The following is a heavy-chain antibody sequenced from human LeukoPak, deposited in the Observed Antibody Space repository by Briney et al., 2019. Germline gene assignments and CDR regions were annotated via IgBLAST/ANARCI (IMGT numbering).Heavy chain of an antibody. Sequence: GESLKISCQGSGYSFNSFWIGWVRQMPGKGVEWMGLIYPGDSDTRYSPSFQGQVTISADKSISTAYLQWSSLKASDTAMYYCARAMVRGVISSARDYWGQGTLVTVSS. CDR2: IYPGDSDT. V-gene: IGHV5-51*01. D-gene: IGHD3-10*01. J-gene: IGHJ4*02. CDR1: GYSFNSFW. CDR3: ARAMVRGVISSARDY.